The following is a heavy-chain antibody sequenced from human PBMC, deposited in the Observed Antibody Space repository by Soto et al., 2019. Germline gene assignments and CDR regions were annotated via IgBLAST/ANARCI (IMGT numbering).Heavy chain of an antibody. CDR2: ISAHNGNT. CDR3: ARGRYGDY. J-gene: IGHJ4*02. CDR1: GYRFTSYG. Sequence: QAHLVQSGPEVKKPGASVKVSFKSSGYRFTSYGIAWVRQAPGQGLEWMGWISAHNGNTEYAQKFQGRVTVTRDTSTSTAYLELRSLRSDDTALYYCARGRYGDYWGQGALVTVSS. V-gene: IGHV1-18*01. D-gene: IGHD4-17*01.